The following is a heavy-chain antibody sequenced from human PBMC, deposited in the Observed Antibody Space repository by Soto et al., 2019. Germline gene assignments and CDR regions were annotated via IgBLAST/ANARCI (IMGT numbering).Heavy chain of an antibody. CDR1: GLPFSSYG. D-gene: IGHD1-26*01. CDR3: AKDQSQVGTQFDY. V-gene: IGHV3-30*18. J-gene: IGHJ4*02. CDR2: ISFDGSNE. Sequence: QVQLVESGGGVVQPGRSLRLSCAASGLPFSSYGMHWVRQAPGKGLEWMAVISFDGSNEYYADSVKGRFTISRDNSKNTLYLQMNSLRVEDTAVDYGAKDQSQVGTQFDYWGQGSLVTVSS.